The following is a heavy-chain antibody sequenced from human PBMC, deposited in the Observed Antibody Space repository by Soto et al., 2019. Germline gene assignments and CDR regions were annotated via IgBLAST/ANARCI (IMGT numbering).Heavy chain of an antibody. CDR3: ARVSGNYYGSGSYSLDY. CDR2: IKEDGSET. D-gene: IGHD3-10*01. CDR1: GFAFSSYW. J-gene: IGHJ4*02. V-gene: IGHV3-7*03. Sequence: PGGSLRLSCVASGFAFSSYWMDWVRQAPGKGLEWVANIKEDGSETNYVDSVKGRFTIFRDNAKNHFSLRLSSVTAADTAVYFCARVSGNYYGSGSYSLDYWGQGTLVTVSS.